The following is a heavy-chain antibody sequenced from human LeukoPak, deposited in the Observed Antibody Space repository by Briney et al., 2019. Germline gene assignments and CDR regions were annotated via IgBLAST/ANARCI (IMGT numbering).Heavy chain of an antibody. J-gene: IGHJ4*02. D-gene: IGHD3-9*01. Sequence: GGSLRLSCAASGFTFSGSAMHWVRQASGKGLEWVGRIRSKANSYATAYAASVKGRFTISRDDSKNTAYLQMNSLKTDDTAVYYCTRLPLYDILTGPPVDYWGQGTLVTVSS. CDR3: TRLPLYDILTGPPVDY. CDR2: IRSKANSYAT. V-gene: IGHV3-73*01. CDR1: GFTFSGSA.